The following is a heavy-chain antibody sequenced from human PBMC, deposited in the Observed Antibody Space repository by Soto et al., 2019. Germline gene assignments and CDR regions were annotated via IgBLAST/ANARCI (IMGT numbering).Heavy chain of an antibody. J-gene: IGHJ4*02. CDR2: ISWDSNNI. Sequence: EVQLVESGGGLVQPGRSLRLSCAASGFIFDDYAMHWVRQAPGKGLEWVSGISWDSNNIGYADSVKGRFTISRDNAKNSLYLQMNSLRAEDTALFYCAKDQQWLERGGGFDYWGQGTLVTVSS. D-gene: IGHD6-19*01. V-gene: IGHV3-9*01. CDR1: GFIFDDYA. CDR3: AKDQQWLERGGGFDY.